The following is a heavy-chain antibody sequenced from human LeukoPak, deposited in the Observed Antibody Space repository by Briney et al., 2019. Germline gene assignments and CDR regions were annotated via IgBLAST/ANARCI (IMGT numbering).Heavy chain of an antibody. J-gene: IGHJ4*02. D-gene: IGHD6-13*01. CDR3: ARDKTTTYSSSWLRPYTASDY. V-gene: IGHV1-18*04. CDR2: ISAYNGNT. Sequence: ASVKVSCKSSGYTFTDYYMHWVRQAPGQGLEWMGWISAYNGNTNYAQKLQGRVTMTTDTSTSTAYMELRSLRSDDTAVYYCARDKTTTYSSSWLRPYTASDYWGQGTLVTVSS. CDR1: GYTFTDYY.